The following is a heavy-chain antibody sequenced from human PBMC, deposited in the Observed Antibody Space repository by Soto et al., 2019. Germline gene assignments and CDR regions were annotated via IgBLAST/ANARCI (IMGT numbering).Heavy chain of an antibody. D-gene: IGHD4-17*01. CDR2: IYYSGST. J-gene: IGHJ5*02. CDR1: GGSISSISYY. CDR3: ARRLVATVATSENNWLHP. V-gene: IGHV4-39*01. Sequence: SETLSLTCTVSGGSISSISYYWGWIRQPPGKGLEWIGSIYYSGSTYYNPSLKGRVTISVDTSKNQFSLKLTSVTAADTAVYYCARRLVATVATSENNWLHPWGQGVLVTVSS.